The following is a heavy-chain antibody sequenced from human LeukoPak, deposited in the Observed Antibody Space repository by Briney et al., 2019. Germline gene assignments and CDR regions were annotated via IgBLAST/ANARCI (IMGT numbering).Heavy chain of an antibody. V-gene: IGHV3-30*04. CDR1: GFTFSSYA. J-gene: IGHJ4*02. CDR2: ISYDGSNK. D-gene: IGHD3-9*01. Sequence: PGRSLRLSCAASGFTFSSYAMHWVRQAPGKGLEWVAVISYDGSNKYYADSVKGRFTISRDNSKNTLYLQMNSLRAEDTAVYYCAREALTYYDILTGYYQFDYWGQGTLVTVSS. CDR3: AREALTYYDILTGYYQFDY.